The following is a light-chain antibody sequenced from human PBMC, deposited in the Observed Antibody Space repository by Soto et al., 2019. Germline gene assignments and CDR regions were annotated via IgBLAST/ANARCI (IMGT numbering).Light chain of an antibody. CDR1: QSISSY. CDR3: QQSYSTPPT. CDR2: AAS. V-gene: IGKV1-39*01. J-gene: IGKJ1*01. Sequence: DIQMTQSPSSLSASVGDRVTLTCRASQSISSYLNWYQQKPGKATKLLIYAASSLQSGVPSRLSGSGSGTDFTLNISSLQPEGFATYYCQQSYSTPPTFGQGTKVDI.